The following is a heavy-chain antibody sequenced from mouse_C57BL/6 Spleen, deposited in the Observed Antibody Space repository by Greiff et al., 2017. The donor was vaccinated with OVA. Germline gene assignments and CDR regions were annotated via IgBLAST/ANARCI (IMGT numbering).Heavy chain of an antibody. D-gene: IGHD1-1*02. CDR2: ISSGSSTI. CDR1: GFTFSDYG. V-gene: IGHV5-17*01. CDR3: ARKEYGAMDY. Sequence: EVQLVESGGGLVKPGGSLKLSCAASGFTFSDYGMHWVRQAPEKGLEWVAYISSGSSTIYYEDTVKGRFTISRDNAKNTLFLQMTSLRSEDTAMYYCARKEYGAMDYWGQGTSVTVSS. J-gene: IGHJ4*01.